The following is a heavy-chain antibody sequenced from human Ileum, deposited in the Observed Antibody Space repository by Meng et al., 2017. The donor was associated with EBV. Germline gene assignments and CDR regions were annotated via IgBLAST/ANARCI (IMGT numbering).Heavy chain of an antibody. CDR1: GYPFTNYG. Sequence: QAQVVQSGGQVKKPGAPVKVSCKASGYPFTNYGITWVRQAPGQGLEWMGWISAYNGNTNYAQTLQGRVTMTTDTSTSTAYMELGSLRSDDTAVYYCARVEVGITSGDYWGQGTLVTVS. CDR3: ARVEVGITSGDY. V-gene: IGHV1-18*01. CDR2: ISAYNGNT. J-gene: IGHJ4*02. D-gene: IGHD1-26*01.